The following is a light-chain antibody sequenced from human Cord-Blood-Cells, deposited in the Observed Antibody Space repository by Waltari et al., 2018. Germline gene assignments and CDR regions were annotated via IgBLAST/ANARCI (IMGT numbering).Light chain of an antibody. CDR2: GAS. Sequence: EIVLTQSPGTLSLSPGETATLSCRASQSVSSSYLAWYKQKPGQAPRLLIYGASSRATGIPDRVSGSGSGTDFTLTISRLEPEDFAVYYCQQYGSSPPYTFGQGTKLEIK. CDR3: QQYGSSPPYT. CDR1: QSVSSSY. V-gene: IGKV3-20*01. J-gene: IGKJ2*01.